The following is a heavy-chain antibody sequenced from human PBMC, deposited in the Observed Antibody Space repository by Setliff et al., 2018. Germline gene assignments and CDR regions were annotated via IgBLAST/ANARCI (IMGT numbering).Heavy chain of an antibody. Sequence: SETLSLTCTVSGGSINSGSYYWSWIRQPAGKGLEWIGRIYTSGSTNYKPSLKSRVTISVDTSKNQFSLKLNSVTAADTAVYYCARRWNFGPYGSGIHDAFDMWGQGTMVTVSS. D-gene: IGHD3-10*01. CDR3: ARRWNFGPYGSGIHDAFDM. CDR1: GGSINSGSYY. J-gene: IGHJ3*02. CDR2: IYTSGST. V-gene: IGHV4-61*02.